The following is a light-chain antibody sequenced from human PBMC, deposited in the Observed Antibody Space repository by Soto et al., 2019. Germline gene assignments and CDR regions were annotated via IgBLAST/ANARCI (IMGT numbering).Light chain of an antibody. J-gene: IGKJ1*01. CDR1: QSISLF. CDR3: HQTDSIPET. CDR2: AAS. V-gene: IGKV1-39*01. Sequence: DLQMTQSPSSLSASVGDTVTITCRASQSISLFLNWYQQKPGKAPKLLIYAASSLQSGVPSRFSGNGSGTDFTLTISSLQPEDFATYYCHQTDSIPETFGQGTKVEI.